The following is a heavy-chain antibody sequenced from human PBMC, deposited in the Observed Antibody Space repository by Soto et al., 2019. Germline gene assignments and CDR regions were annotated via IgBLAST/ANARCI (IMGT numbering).Heavy chain of an antibody. V-gene: IGHV3-23*01. CDR1: GFTFSSYA. CDR2: ISGSGGST. CDR3: AKEYYDILTGYYYYFDY. D-gene: IGHD3-9*01. Sequence: PGGSLRLSCAASGFTFSSYAMSWVRQAPGKGLEWVSAISGSGGSTYYADSVKGRFTISRDNSKNTLYLQMNSLRAEDTAVYYCAKEYYDILTGYYYYFDYWGQGTLVTLSS. J-gene: IGHJ4*02.